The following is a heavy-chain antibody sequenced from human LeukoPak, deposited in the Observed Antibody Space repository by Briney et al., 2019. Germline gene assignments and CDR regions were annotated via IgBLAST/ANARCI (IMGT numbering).Heavy chain of an antibody. J-gene: IGHJ4*02. V-gene: IGHV1-8*02. Sequence: GASVKVSCKASGYTFTSYGISWVRQAPGQGLAWMGWMNPNSGNTGYAQKFQGRVTMTRNTSISTAYMELSSLRSEDTAVYYCARAGWGPDYWGQGTLVTVSS. CDR1: GYTFTSYG. D-gene: IGHD7-27*01. CDR2: MNPNSGNT. CDR3: ARAGWGPDY.